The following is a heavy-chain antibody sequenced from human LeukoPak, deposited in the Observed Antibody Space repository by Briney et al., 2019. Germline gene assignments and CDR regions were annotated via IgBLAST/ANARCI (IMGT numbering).Heavy chain of an antibody. V-gene: IGHV1-69*10. D-gene: IGHD6-13*01. CDR2: IIPILGIA. Sequence: ASVTDSFMASRGTFLSYPIRWVRQAPGQGVDGMGRIIPILGIASYAQKFQGRVTISADESTSTAYMELSSLKSEDTAVYYCARGAYSSSWYGYSYYGMDVWGQGTTVTVSS. CDR1: RGTFLSYP. CDR3: ARGAYSSSWYGYSYYGMDV. J-gene: IGHJ6*02.